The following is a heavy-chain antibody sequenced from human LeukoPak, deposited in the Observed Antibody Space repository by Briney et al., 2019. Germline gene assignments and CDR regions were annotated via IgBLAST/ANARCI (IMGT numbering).Heavy chain of an antibody. CDR3: ARDLIWFGVFKGYHFDY. CDR2: ISYDGRNK. CDR1: GFTFSSYA. J-gene: IGHJ4*02. Sequence: GGSLRLSCAASGFTFSSYAMHWVRQAPGKGLEWVAVISYDGRNKYYADSVKGRFTISRDNSKNTLYLQMNSLRAEDTAVYYCARDLIWFGVFKGYHFDYWGQGTLVTVSS. D-gene: IGHD3-10*01. V-gene: IGHV3-30-3*01.